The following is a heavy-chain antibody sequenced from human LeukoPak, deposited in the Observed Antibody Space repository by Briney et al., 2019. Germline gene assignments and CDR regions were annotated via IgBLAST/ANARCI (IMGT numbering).Heavy chain of an antibody. Sequence: GGSLRLSCAASGFTFSSYAMHWVRQAPGKGLEWVAVISYDGSNKYYADSVKGRFTISRDNSKNTLYLQMNSLRAEDTAVYYCAREQSGYSLDYWAREPWSPSPQ. V-gene: IGHV3-30-3*01. CDR2: ISYDGSNK. D-gene: IGHD3-3*01. CDR1: GFTFSSYA. CDR3: AREQSGYSLDY. J-gene: IGHJ4*02.